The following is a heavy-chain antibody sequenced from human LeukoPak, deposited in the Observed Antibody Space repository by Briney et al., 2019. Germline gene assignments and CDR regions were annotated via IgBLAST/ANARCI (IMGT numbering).Heavy chain of an antibody. V-gene: IGHV4-34*12. Sequence: SETLSLTCAAYGGTFTGYYWTWIRQPPGKTLEWIGEIIHSGTTNYNAALESRVTMSIDTSKRQISLRLTSVTAADTAVYCCARAAIVGYSTDWRPFDRWGQGTLVTVSS. J-gene: IGHJ4*02. D-gene: IGHD6-19*01. CDR2: IIHSGTT. CDR1: GGTFTGYY. CDR3: ARAAIVGYSTDWRPFDR.